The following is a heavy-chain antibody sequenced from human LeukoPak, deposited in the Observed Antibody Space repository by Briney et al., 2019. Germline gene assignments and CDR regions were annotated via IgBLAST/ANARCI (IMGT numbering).Heavy chain of an antibody. CDR3: ARQDGSGWPFDP. D-gene: IGHD6-19*01. J-gene: IGHJ5*02. CDR2: IFYTGST. V-gene: IGHV4-59*01. CDR1: GVFISGNY. Sequence: SETLSLTCTVSGVFISGNYWSWIRQLPGKGLEWIGYIFYTGSTNYNPSLQSRVTILVDTSKNQFSLRLTSVSAADTAVYYCARQDGSGWPFDPWGQGTLVTVSS.